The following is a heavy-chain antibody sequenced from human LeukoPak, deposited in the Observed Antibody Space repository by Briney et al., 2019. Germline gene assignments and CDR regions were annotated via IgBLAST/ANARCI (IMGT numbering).Heavy chain of an antibody. Sequence: SETLSLTCAVSGGSISSGGYSWSWIRQQPGKGLEWIGYIYHSGSTYYNPSLKSRVTISVDRSKNQFSLKLSSVTAADTAVYYCARDRPAMVRGVMMRWFDPWGQGTLVTVSS. CDR3: ARDRPAMVRGVMMRWFDP. D-gene: IGHD3-10*01. J-gene: IGHJ5*02. V-gene: IGHV4-30-2*01. CDR1: GGSISSGGYS. CDR2: IYHSGST.